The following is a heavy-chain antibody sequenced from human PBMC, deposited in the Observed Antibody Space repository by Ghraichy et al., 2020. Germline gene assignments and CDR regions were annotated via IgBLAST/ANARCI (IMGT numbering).Heavy chain of an antibody. J-gene: IGHJ4*02. D-gene: IGHD3-22*01. CDR2: ISGSGGST. V-gene: IGHV3-23*01. CDR1: GFTFSSYA. Sequence: GESLNISCAASGFTFSSYAMSWVRQAPGKGLEWVSAISGSGGSTYYADSVKGRFTISRDNSKNTLYLQMNSLRAEDTAVYYCAKISPTYYYDSSGYRYFDYWGQGTLVTVSS. CDR3: AKISPTYYYDSSGYRYFDY.